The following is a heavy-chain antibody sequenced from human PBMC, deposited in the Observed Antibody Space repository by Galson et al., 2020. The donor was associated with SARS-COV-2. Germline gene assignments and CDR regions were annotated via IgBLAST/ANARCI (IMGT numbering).Heavy chain of an antibody. V-gene: IGHV1-2*02. CDR1: GYTFTDYY. D-gene: IGHD6-13*01. J-gene: IGHJ4*02. CDR3: ARGERQRLVLGGLMQY. CDR2: INPNSGGT. Sequence: ASVKVSCKASGYTFTDYYMHWVRQAPEQGLAWMGWINPNSGGTNYAQKFQGRVPMTRDTPINPAYMELSRLTSDDTAVYYCARGERQRLVLGGLMQYWGQGTLVTVSS.